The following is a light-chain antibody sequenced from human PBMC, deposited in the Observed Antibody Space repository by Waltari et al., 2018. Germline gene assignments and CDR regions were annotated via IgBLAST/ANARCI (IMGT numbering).Light chain of an antibody. CDR2: QDD. V-gene: IGLV3-1*01. CDR3: QAWDSGTV. Sequence: SYELTQPPAVSVSPGQTASITCPGDKLGEKFVFWYQQKAGQSPLLVLYQDDKRPSGIPERFSGSNSGNTATLTISGTQAMDEADYYCQAWDSGTVFGGGTKLTVL. CDR1: KLGEKF. J-gene: IGLJ2*01.